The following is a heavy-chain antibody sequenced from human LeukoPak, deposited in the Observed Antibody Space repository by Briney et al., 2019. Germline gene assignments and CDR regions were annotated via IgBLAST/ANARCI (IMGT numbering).Heavy chain of an antibody. D-gene: IGHD4/OR15-4a*01. CDR3: ARGREYGDYFDY. V-gene: IGHV4-4*07. CDR2: IFTSGKT. J-gene: IGHJ4*02. Sequence: PSETLSLTCTVSGGSINNYYWSWIRQPAGKGVEWIGRIFTSGKTNYNPSLMSRVTMSIDTSENQFSLRLSSVTAADTAVYYCARGREYGDYFDYWGQGALVTVSS. CDR1: GGSINNYY.